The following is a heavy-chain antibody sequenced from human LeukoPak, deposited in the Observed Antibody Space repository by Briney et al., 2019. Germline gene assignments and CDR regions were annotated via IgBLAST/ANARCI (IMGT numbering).Heavy chain of an antibody. CDR3: AELGITMIGGV. CDR1: GFTFSSYA. J-gene: IGHJ6*04. Sequence: GGSLRLSCAASGFTFSSYAMSWVRQAPGKGLEWVSVISGSGGSTYYADSLKGRFTISRDNAKNSLYLQMNSLRAEDTAVYYCAELGITMIGGVWGKGTTVTISS. V-gene: IGHV3-23*01. D-gene: IGHD3-10*02. CDR2: ISGSGGST.